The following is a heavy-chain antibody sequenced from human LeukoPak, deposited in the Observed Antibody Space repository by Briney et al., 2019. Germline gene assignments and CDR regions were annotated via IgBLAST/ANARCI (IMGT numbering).Heavy chain of an antibody. V-gene: IGHV2-5*01. D-gene: IGHD3-22*01. Sequence: TLSLTCTVSGYSISSGYYWGWIRQPPGKALEWLALIYWNDNKRYSPSLKSRLTITKDTSKNQVVLTMTNMDPVDTATYYCAHRPSYYDSSAYYFDFGGQGTRVTVSS. CDR1: GYSISSGYYW. CDR2: IYWNDNK. CDR3: AHRPSYYDSSAYYFDF. J-gene: IGHJ4*02.